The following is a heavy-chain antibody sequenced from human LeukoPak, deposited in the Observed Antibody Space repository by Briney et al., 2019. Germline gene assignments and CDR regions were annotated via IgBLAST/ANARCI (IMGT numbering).Heavy chain of an antibody. CDR1: GGSISSYY. V-gene: IGHV4-59*08. CDR3: AKGGYVDN. Sequence: KPSAPLSLTCTVSGGSISSYYWSWIRQPPGKGLEWIGYIYYSGSTNYNPSLKSRVTISVDTSKNQFSLNLSSVTAADTAVYYCAKGGYVDNWGQGTLVTVSS. CDR2: IYYSGST. J-gene: IGHJ4*02. D-gene: IGHD2-2*01.